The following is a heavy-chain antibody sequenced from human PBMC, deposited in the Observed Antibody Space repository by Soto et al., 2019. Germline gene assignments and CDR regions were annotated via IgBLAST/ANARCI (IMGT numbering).Heavy chain of an antibody. V-gene: IGHV4-31*03. Sequence: QVQLQESGPGLVKPSQTLSLTYTVSGGSISSGGYYWSWIRQHQGKGLEWIGYIYYSGSTYYNPSLKSRVTISVDAPKNQFCLKPSSVTGADTAVYYCASRGYYGSGSYSNFDYWGQGTLVTVFS. CDR1: GGSISSGGYY. J-gene: IGHJ4*02. CDR3: ASRGYYGSGSYSNFDY. CDR2: IYYSGST. D-gene: IGHD3-10*01.